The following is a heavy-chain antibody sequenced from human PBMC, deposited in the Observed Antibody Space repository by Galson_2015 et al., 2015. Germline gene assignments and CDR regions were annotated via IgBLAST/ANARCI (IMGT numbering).Heavy chain of an antibody. V-gene: IGHV3-53*01. D-gene: IGHD1-1*01. Sequence: SLRLSCAASGFTVSSNYMSWVRQAPGKGLEWVSVIYSGGSTHYADSVKGRFTISRDNSKNTLYLQMNSLRAEDTAVYYCARDGGRYNWNDALGYWGQGTLVTVSS. CDR2: IYSGGST. CDR1: GFTVSSNY. J-gene: IGHJ4*02. CDR3: ARDGGRYNWNDALGY.